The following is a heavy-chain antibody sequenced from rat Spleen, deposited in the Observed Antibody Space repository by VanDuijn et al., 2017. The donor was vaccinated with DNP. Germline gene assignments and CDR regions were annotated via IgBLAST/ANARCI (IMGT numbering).Heavy chain of an antibody. Sequence: EVQLVESGGDLVQPGRSLTLSCVASGFTFNNYWMAWIRQVPGKGLEWVASIGSAAYAPYYGDSVKGRFTISRDNAKSTLYLQMNSLRSEDMATYYCVRWNSGHFDYWGQGVMVTVSS. D-gene: IGHD4-3*01. CDR2: IGSAAYAP. J-gene: IGHJ2*01. CDR1: GFTFNNYW. V-gene: IGHV5-31*01. CDR3: VRWNSGHFDY.